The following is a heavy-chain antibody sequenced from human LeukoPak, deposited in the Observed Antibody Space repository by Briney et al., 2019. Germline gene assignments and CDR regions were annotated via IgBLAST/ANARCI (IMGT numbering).Heavy chain of an antibody. J-gene: IGHJ4*02. CDR3: ARSGEVATKDKYCFDY. D-gene: IGHD5-12*01. CDR2: IIPIFGTA. V-gene: IGHV1-69*05. CDR1: GGTFSSYA. Sequence: SVKVPCKASGGTFSSYAISWVRQAPGQGLEWMGRIIPIFGTANYAQKFQGRVTITTDESTSTAYMELSSLRSEDTAVYYCARSGEVATKDKYCFDYWGQGTLVTVSS.